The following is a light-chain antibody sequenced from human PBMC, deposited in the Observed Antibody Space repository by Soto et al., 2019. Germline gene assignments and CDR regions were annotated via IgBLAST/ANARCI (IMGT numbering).Light chain of an antibody. Sequence: VLTQSPGTLSFSPGERATLSCIASQSVSSNLAWYQQKPGQAPGLLIYGASTRATGIPARFSGSGSGAEFTLTISSLEPEDFAVYYCQQRSSWPPTFGQGTRLEI. J-gene: IGKJ5*01. CDR1: QSVSSN. CDR3: QQRSSWPPT. CDR2: GAS. V-gene: IGKV3-11*01.